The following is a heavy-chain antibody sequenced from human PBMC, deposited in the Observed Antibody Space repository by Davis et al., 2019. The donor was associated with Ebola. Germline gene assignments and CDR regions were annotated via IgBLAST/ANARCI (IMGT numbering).Heavy chain of an antibody. Sequence: PGGSLRLSCAASGFTFSSYAMHWVRQAPGKGLEWVAVISYDGSNKYYADSVKGRFTISRDNSKNTLYLQMNSLRAEDTAVYYCARGIGLMDDWGKGTTVTVSS. CDR1: GFTFSSYA. J-gene: IGHJ6*03. V-gene: IGHV3-30-3*01. CDR2: ISYDGSNK. CDR3: ARGIGLMDD.